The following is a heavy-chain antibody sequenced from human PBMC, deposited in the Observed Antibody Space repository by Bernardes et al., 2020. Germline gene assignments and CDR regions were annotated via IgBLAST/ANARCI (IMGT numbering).Heavy chain of an antibody. D-gene: IGHD4-17*01. V-gene: IGHV3-15*01. Sequence: GGSLRLSCAASGFTFSNAWMSWVRQAPGKGLEWVGRIKSKTDGGTTDYAAFVKGRFVISRDDSKNTVYLQMNNLKTEDTGDYYCTKKDGDPLYYFDYWGQGTLVTVSS. CDR1: GFTFSNAW. J-gene: IGHJ4*02. CDR3: TKKDGDPLYYFDY. CDR2: IKSKTDGGTT.